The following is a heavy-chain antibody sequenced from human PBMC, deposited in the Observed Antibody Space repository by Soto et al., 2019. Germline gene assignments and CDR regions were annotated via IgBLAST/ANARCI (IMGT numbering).Heavy chain of an antibody. CDR2: IYPGDSDT. CDR1: GYSFTSYW. Sequence: GESLKISCKGSGYSFTSYWIGWVRQMPGKGLEWMGIIYPGDSDTRYSPSFQGQVTISADKSISTAYLQWSSPKASDTAMYYCARPYYDFWSGYYIGAFDIWGQGTMVTVSS. CDR3: ARPYYDFWSGYYIGAFDI. V-gene: IGHV5-51*01. D-gene: IGHD3-3*01. J-gene: IGHJ3*02.